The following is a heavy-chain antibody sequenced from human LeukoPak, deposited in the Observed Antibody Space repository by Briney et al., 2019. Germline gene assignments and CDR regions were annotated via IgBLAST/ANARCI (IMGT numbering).Heavy chain of an antibody. Sequence: SETLSLTCSVSGDFITAYYWSWIRQSPGKGLEWIGYVYYTGSTEYNPSLRSRVTISLEKSKHQFSLNLTSVTAADTAVYYCARLRDSSGYFSSKTTDYWGQGTLVTVSS. J-gene: IGHJ4*02. D-gene: IGHD3-22*01. CDR1: GDFITAYY. V-gene: IGHV4-59*12. CDR2: VYYTGST. CDR3: ARLRDSSGYFSSKTTDY.